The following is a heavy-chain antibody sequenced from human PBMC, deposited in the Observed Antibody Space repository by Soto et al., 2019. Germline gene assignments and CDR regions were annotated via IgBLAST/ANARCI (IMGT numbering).Heavy chain of an antibody. D-gene: IGHD3-9*01. CDR2: IRSKANSYAT. CDR1: GFTFSGSA. J-gene: IGHJ6*02. Sequence: EVQLVESGGGLVQPGGSLKLSCAASGFTFSGSAMHWVRQASGKGLEWVGRIRSKANSYATAYAASVKGRFTISRDDSKNTAYLQMNSLKTEDTAVYYCTYDILTGRGYYYYGMDVWGQGTTVTVSS. CDR3: TYDILTGRGYYYYGMDV. V-gene: IGHV3-73*02.